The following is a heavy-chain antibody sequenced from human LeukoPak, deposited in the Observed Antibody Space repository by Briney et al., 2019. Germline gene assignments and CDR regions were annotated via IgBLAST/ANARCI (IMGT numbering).Heavy chain of an antibody. CDR1: GFTFSSYS. Sequence: PGGSLRLSCAASGFTFSSYSMNWVRQAPGKGLEWVSYISSSSSTIYYADSVKGRFTISRDNAKNSLYLQMNSLRAEDTAVYYCARDQKGCSGGSCCVDYWGQGTLVTVSS. V-gene: IGHV3-48*01. J-gene: IGHJ4*02. CDR3: ARDQKGCSGGSCCVDY. D-gene: IGHD2-15*01. CDR2: ISSSSSTI.